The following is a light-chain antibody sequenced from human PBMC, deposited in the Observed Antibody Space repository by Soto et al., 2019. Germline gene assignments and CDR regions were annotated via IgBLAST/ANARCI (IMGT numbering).Light chain of an antibody. J-gene: IGKJ3*01. V-gene: IGKV3-11*01. CDR1: QSVSNY. Sequence: EVVLTQSPATLSLSPGERDTLSCRASQSVSNYLAWYQQKPGQAPRLLIYDASNRATGIPVRFSGSGSGTDFTLTISSLEPEDFAVYYCQQRTNWIFTFGPGTGEDIK. CDR3: QQRTNWIFT. CDR2: DAS.